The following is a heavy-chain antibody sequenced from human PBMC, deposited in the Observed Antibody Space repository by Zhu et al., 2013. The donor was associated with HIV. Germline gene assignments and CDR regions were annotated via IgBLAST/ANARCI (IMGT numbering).Heavy chain of an antibody. Sequence: QVQLVQSGAEVKKPGSSVKVSCKASGGTFSSYAISWVRQAPGQGLEWMGGIIPIFGTANYAQKFQGRVTITADKSTSTAYMELSSLRSEDTAVYYCARGYLGYCSSTSCYGVVSWFDPWGQGTLVTVSS. CDR2: IIPIFGTA. CDR1: GGTFSSYA. D-gene: IGHD2-2*01. V-gene: IGHV1-69*06. CDR3: ARGYLGYCSSTSCYGVVSWFDP. J-gene: IGHJ5*02.